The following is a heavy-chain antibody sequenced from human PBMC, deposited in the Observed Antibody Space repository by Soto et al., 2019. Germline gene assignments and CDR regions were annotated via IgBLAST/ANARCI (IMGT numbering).Heavy chain of an antibody. Sequence: DVRLVESGGGLVQTGKSLRLSCEVSEMTFSLVSMSWVRRVPGKRLEWVATIKDDGTEKSYVESVKGRFTISRDNDKNSLYLEMNDLRVDDSSVYYCVRVPLAMEGGHYYYYYMDVWGKGTTVTVSS. J-gene: IGHJ6*03. D-gene: IGHD5-18*01. CDR3: VRVPLAMEGGHYYYYYMDV. CDR2: IKDDGTEK. CDR1: EMTFSLVS. V-gene: IGHV3-7*01.